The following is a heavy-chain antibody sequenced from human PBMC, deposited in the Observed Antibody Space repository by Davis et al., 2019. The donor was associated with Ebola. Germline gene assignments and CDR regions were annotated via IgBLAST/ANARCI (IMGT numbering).Heavy chain of an antibody. CDR2: ISAYNGNT. CDR3: ARGCSGGSCYSSYYYYGMDV. V-gene: IGHV1-18*01. D-gene: IGHD2-15*01. CDR1: GYTFTSYG. J-gene: IGHJ6*02. Sequence: AASVKVSCKASGYTFTSYGISWVRQAPGQGLEWMGWISAYNGNTNYAQKFQGRVTITADESTSTAYMELSSLRSEYTAVYYCARGCSGGSCYSSYYYYGMDVWGQGTTVTVSS.